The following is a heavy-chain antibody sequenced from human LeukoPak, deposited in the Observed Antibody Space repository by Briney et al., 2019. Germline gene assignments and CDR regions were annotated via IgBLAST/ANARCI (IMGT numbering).Heavy chain of an antibody. CDR3: ARELSSIAALVFSCFDY. CDR1: GFTLSSYN. V-gene: IGHV3-30*04. J-gene: IGHJ4*02. D-gene: IGHD6-6*01. CDR2: ILYDGSTE. Sequence: PGGSLRLSCAASGFTLSSYNMHWVRQAPGKGLEWVAGILYDGSTEYYADSVKGRFTVSRDNSNNMLYLQMNSLRAEDTAIYYCARELSSIAALVFSCFDYWGQGTLVTVSS.